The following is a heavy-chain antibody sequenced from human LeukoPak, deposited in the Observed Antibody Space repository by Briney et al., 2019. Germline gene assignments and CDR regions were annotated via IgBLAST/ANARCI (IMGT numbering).Heavy chain of an antibody. D-gene: IGHD1-26*01. CDR1: GYTFTGYY. J-gene: IGHJ4*02. V-gene: IGHV1-2*02. CDR3: ARVWGVGATTVDY. Sequence: ASVKVSCKASGYTFTGYYMHWVRQAPGQGLEWMGWINPNSGGTNYAQKFQGRVTMTRDTSISTAYMELSRLRSDDTAVYYCARVWGVGATTVDYWGQGTLVTVSS. CDR2: INPNSGGT.